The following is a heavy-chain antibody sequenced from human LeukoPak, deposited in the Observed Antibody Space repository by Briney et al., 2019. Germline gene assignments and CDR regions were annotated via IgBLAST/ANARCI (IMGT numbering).Heavy chain of an antibody. CDR3: ARDYYDSSGYYYPEY. J-gene: IGHJ4*02. V-gene: IGHV1-2*02. D-gene: IGHD3-22*01. CDR1: GYTFTGYY. CDR2: INPNSGGT. Sequence: GASVKVSCKASGYTFTGYYMHWVRQAPGQGLEWMGWINPNSGGTNYAQKFQGRVTMTRDTSTSTVYMELSSLRSEDTAVYYCARDYYDSSGYYYPEYWGQGTLVTVSS.